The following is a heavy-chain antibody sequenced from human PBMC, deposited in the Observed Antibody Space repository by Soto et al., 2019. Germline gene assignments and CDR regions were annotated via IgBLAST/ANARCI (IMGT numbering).Heavy chain of an antibody. D-gene: IGHD4-17*01. J-gene: IGHJ4*01. CDR2: IIPIFGTA. Sequence: QVQLVQSGAEVMKPGSSVKVSCKASGGTFSSYAISWVLQAPGQGLEWMGGIIPIFGTANYAQKFQGRVTITADESTSTAYMELSRLRSEDTAVYYCARDLYGVNAQTRNQHWGQGTLVTVSS. V-gene: IGHV1-69*01. CDR1: GGTFSSYA. CDR3: ARDLYGVNAQTRNQH.